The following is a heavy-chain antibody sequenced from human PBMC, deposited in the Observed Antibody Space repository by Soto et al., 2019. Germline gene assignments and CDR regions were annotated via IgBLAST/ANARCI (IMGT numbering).Heavy chain of an antibody. J-gene: IGHJ4*02. CDR1: GYTFPSYG. CDR2: ISNYNGHT. Sequence: QVQLEQSGAQVKKPGASVKFSCKASGYTFPSYGFSWLRQAPGQGLEWMGWISNYNGHTNYAQKFQDRFTMTTDTPTSTASMEPRTLRSDDTAVYFCARDGAWTHEPFDDWGQGTLVTVSS. CDR3: ARDGAWTHEPFDD. D-gene: IGHD1-1*01. V-gene: IGHV1-18*04.